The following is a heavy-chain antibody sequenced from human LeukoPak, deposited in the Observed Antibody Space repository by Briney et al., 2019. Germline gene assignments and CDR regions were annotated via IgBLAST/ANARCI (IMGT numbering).Heavy chain of an antibody. V-gene: IGHV1-69*05. CDR1: GDTLNNYA. Sequence: SVKVSCKASGDTLNNYAFSWVRQAPGQGLEWMGGIIPNIGTTNYAQKFQGRVAITTDESTSTVYMELSSLRSEDTAVYYCAREGATIHAGLHYWGQGTLVTVS. J-gene: IGHJ4*02. CDR2: IIPNIGTT. CDR3: AREGATIHAGLHY. D-gene: IGHD1-26*01.